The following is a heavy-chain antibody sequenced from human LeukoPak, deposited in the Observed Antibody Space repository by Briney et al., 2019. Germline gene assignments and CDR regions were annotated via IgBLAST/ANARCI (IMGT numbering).Heavy chain of an antibody. J-gene: IGHJ4*02. CDR2: ISSNGGST. CDR1: GFTFSSYA. CDR3: VKDRVATPRLGFDY. Sequence: PGGSLRLSCSASGFTFSSYAMHWVRQAPGKGLEYVSAISSNGGSTYYADSVKGRFTISRDNSKNTLYLQMSSLRAEDTAVYYCVKDRVATPRLGFDYWGQRTLVSVSS. D-gene: IGHD5-12*01. V-gene: IGHV3-64D*06.